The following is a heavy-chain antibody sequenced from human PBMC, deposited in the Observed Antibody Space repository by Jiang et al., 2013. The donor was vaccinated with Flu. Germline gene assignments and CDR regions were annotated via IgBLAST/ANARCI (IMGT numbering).Heavy chain of an antibody. CDR2: MYHDGTT. CDR1: GGSFSGYY. D-gene: IGHD3-9*01. CDR3: ARVSAILTGYFRPDDAFDF. V-gene: IGHV4-34*01. J-gene: IGHJ3*01. Sequence: LLKPSETLSLTCAVYGGSFSGYYWGWIRQSPGPGLEWLGTMYHDGTTYYNPSLKSRVTISVDTAKNQSSLRLTSVTASDTAVYYCARVSAILTGYFRPDDAFDFWGQGTMVTVSS.